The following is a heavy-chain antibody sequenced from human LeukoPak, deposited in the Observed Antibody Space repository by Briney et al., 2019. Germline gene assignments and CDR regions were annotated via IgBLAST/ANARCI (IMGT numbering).Heavy chain of an antibody. Sequence: GGYLRLSGAASGFTFSSYGMHWVRQAPGKGLEWVALIWYDGNNKYYADSVKGRFTISRDNSKNTLYLQLNSLRAEDTAVYYCARQHCSGGDCYFFDWGQGTLVTVSS. CDR1: GFTFSSYG. CDR3: ARQHCSGGDCYFFD. D-gene: IGHD2-15*01. J-gene: IGHJ4*02. CDR2: IWYDGNNK. V-gene: IGHV3-33*01.